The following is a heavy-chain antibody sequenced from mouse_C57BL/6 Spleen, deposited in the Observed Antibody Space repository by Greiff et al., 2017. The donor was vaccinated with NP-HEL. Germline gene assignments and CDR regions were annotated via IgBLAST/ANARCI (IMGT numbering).Heavy chain of an antibody. J-gene: IGHJ4*01. V-gene: IGHV5-9-1*02. CDR3: TRDEGHYYGSSSYAMDY. CDR2: ISSGGDYI. CDR1: GFTFSSYA. D-gene: IGHD1-1*01. Sequence: EVKLVESGEGLVKPGGSLKLSCAASGFTFSSYAMSWVRQTPEKRLEWVAYISSGGDYIYYADTVKGRFTISRDNARNTLYLQMSSLKSEDTAMYYCTRDEGHYYGSSSYAMDYWGQGTSVTVSS.